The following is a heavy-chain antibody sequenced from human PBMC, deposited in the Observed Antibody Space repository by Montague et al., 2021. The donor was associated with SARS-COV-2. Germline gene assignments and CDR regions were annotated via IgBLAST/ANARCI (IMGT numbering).Heavy chain of an antibody. V-gene: IGHV3-7*01. CDR1: VFTSGDYQ. D-gene: IGHD3/OR15-3a*01. J-gene: IGHJ4*02. Sequence: SLRLSCAASVFTSGDYQMNLVRQAPGKGLQWEANINQDETAKTYVDSXXGRFTISRDNAKNSLILQMNSLKDEDTAVYYCARSPRGAGTGWLDYWGQGTLVTVSS. CDR3: ARSPRGAGTGWLDY. CDR2: INQDETAK.